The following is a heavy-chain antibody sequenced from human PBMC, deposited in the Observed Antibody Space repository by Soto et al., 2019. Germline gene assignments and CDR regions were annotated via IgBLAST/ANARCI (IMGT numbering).Heavy chain of an antibody. J-gene: IGHJ4*02. CDR3: ARDWDSVGLLTW. Sequence: SETLSLTCTVSGGSISSSRCHWGWIRQPPGKGLEWIASIKYSGTTFYNPSLKSRVTLSVDTSKNQFALKLSSVTAAETAVYYCARDWDSVGLLTWWGQGTLVTVSS. CDR2: IKYSGTT. V-gene: IGHV4-39*02. D-gene: IGHD3-9*01. CDR1: GGSISSSRCH.